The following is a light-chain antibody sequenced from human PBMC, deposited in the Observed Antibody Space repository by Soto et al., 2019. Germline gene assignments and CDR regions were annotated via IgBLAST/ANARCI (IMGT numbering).Light chain of an antibody. Sequence: QSAPTQPRSVSGSPGQSVTISCTGTSSDVGGYNYVSWYQQHPGKAPKLMIYDVSKRPSGVPDRFSGSKSGNTASLTISGLQAEDEADYYCCSYAGSSPYVFGTGTKVTVL. J-gene: IGLJ1*01. CDR1: SSDVGGYNY. CDR2: DVS. CDR3: CSYAGSSPYV. V-gene: IGLV2-11*01.